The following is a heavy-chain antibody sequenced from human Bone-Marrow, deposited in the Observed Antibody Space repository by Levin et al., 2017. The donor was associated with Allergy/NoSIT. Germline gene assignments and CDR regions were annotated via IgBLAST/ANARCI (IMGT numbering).Heavy chain of an antibody. CDR3: ARDYFGYGRFDI. J-gene: IGHJ3*02. CDR1: GGSITSGSYF. D-gene: IGHD5-18*01. Sequence: TLSLTCTVSGGSITSGSYFWSWIRQPAGKGLEWIGRIYTGGTTNYNPSLMSRVTISVDTSKNQFSVKLSSVTAADTAVYYCARDYFGYGRFDIWGQGTMVTVSS. V-gene: IGHV4-61*02. CDR2: IYTGGTT.